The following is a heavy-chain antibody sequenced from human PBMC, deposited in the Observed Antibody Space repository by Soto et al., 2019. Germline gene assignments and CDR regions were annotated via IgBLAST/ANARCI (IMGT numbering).Heavy chain of an antibody. CDR2: ISGSGGST. CDR3: AKKPGYYYDRRRYYLIY. J-gene: IGHJ4*02. D-gene: IGHD3-22*01. CDR1: GFTFSSYA. V-gene: IGHV3-23*01. Sequence: PGGSLRLSCAASGFTFSSYAMSWVRQAPGKGLEWVSAISGSGGSTYYADSVKGRFTISRDNSKNTLYLQMNSLRAEDTAVYYCAKKPGYYYDRRRYYLIYWDPAPVGTVS.